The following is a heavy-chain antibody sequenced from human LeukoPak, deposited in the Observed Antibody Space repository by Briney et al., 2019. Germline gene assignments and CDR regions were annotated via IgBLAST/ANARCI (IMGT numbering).Heavy chain of an antibody. D-gene: IGHD3-22*01. CDR2: ISAYNGNT. CDR3: ATGWLLLRSLDY. CDR1: GYTFTSYG. V-gene: IGHV1-18*01. J-gene: IGHJ4*02. Sequence: ASVKVSCKASGYTFTSYGISWVRQAPGQGLEWMGWISAYNGNTNYAQKLQGRVTMTTDTSTSTAYMELSSLRSEDTAVYYCATGWLLLRSLDYWGQGTLVTVSS.